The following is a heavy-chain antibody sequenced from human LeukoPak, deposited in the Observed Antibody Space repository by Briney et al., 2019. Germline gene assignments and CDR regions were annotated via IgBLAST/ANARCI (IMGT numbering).Heavy chain of an antibody. Sequence: ASVEVSCKASGYTFTGYYMHWVRQAPGQGLEWMGWINPNSGGTNYAQKFQGRVTITTDESTSTAYMELSSLRSEDTAVYYCARGKLPTYYYDSSGYYVLLVYWGQGTLVTVSS. D-gene: IGHD3-22*01. CDR3: ARGKLPTYYYDSSGYYVLLVY. CDR2: INPNSGGT. CDR1: GYTFTGYY. V-gene: IGHV1-2*02. J-gene: IGHJ4*02.